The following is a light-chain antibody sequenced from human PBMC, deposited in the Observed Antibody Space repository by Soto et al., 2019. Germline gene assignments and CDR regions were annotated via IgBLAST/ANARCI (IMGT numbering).Light chain of an antibody. V-gene: IGKV1-39*01. CDR2: GAS. CDR1: QNIDMY. J-gene: IGKJ1*01. CDR3: QHTFNSPPWT. Sequence: DIQMTPAPSSLSASVGDTVTITCRAIQNIDMYLNCYQQKPGKAPRVLISGASNLQSGVPSRFSGSGSGTDFTLTISSLQSEDFASYFCQHTFNSPPWTFGQGTKVDIK.